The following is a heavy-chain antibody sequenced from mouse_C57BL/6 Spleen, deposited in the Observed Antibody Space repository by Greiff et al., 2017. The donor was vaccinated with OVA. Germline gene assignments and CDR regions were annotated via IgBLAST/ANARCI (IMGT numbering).Heavy chain of an antibody. CDR1: GYTFTSYW. D-gene: IGHD3-2*02. J-gene: IGHJ1*03. CDR2: IDPSDSYT. CDR3: ARRVTAQATRTGYFDV. V-gene: IGHV1-69*01. Sequence: VQLQQSGAELVMPGASVKLSCKASGYTFTSYWMHWVKQRPGQGLEWIGEIDPSDSYTNYNQKFKGKSTLTVDKSSSTAYMQLSSLTSEDSAVYYCARRVTAQATRTGYFDVWGTGTTVTVSS.